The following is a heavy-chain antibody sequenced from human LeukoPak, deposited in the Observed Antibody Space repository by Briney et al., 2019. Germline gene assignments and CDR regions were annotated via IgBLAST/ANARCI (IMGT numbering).Heavy chain of an antibody. CDR1: GFTFSSYA. J-gene: IGHJ4*02. CDR2: ISGSGGST. D-gene: IGHD1-26*01. CDR3: AKASRYSGSFPPDY. Sequence: PGGSLRLSCAASGFTFSSYAMSWVRQAPGKGLEWVSAISGSGGSTYYADSVKGRFTISRDNSRSTLFLQMNSLRAEDTAVYYCAKASRYSGSFPPDYWGQGTLVTVSS. V-gene: IGHV3-23*01.